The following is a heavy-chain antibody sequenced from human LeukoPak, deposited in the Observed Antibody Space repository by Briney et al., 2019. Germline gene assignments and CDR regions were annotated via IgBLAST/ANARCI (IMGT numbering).Heavy chain of an antibody. CDR1: GFTFSSYS. CDR2: ISSSSSYI. D-gene: IGHD6-19*01. CDR3: ARNDVAVAGTT. V-gene: IGHV3-21*01. J-gene: IGHJ4*02. Sequence: GGSLRLSCAASGFTFSSYSMNWVRQAPVKGLEWVSSISSSSSYIYYADSVKGRFTISRDNAKNSLYLQMNSLRAEDTAVYYCARNDVAVAGTTWGQGTLVTVSS.